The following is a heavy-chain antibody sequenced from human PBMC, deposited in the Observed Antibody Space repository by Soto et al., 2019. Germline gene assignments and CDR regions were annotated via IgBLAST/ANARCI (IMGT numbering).Heavy chain of an antibody. J-gene: IGHJ3*02. CDR2: INPSGGST. V-gene: IGHV1-46*01. CDR3: ARVMFCGGDCYSAFDI. D-gene: IGHD2-21*02. Sequence: ASVKVSCKASGYTFTSYYMHWVRQAPGQGLEWMGIINPSGGSTSYAQKFQGRVTMTRDTSTSTVYMELSSLRSEDTAVYYCARVMFCGGDCYSAFDIWGQGTIVTVSS. CDR1: GYTFTSYY.